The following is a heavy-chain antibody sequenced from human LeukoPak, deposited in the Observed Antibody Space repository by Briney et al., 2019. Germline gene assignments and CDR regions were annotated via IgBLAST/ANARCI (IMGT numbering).Heavy chain of an antibody. CDR3: ARDTVNGLGYYYYYGMDV. V-gene: IGHV3-66*01. D-gene: IGHD2-8*01. CDR2: IYSGGST. Sequence: GGSLRLSCAASGSTVSSNYMSWVRQAPGKGLEWVSVIYSGGSTYYADSVKGRFTISRDNSKNTLYLQMNSLRAEDTAVYYCARDTVNGLGYYYYYGMDVWGQGTTVTVSS. CDR1: GSTVSSNY. J-gene: IGHJ6*02.